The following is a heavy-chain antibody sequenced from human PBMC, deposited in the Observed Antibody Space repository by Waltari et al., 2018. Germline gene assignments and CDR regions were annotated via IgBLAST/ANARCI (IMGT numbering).Heavy chain of an antibody. V-gene: IGHV3-7*03. D-gene: IGHD3-16*01. CDR1: GLPLNGYW. Sequence: EVQLVESGGALVQPGGSLRLSCADSGLPLNGYWMRWVRQAPGKGLEWVANIKHDGSEKHFGDSVKGRFTISRDNAKNSLYLETNSLRTEDTAVYYCARGGMTRFDYWGQGTLVTVSS. CDR3: ARGGMTRFDY. J-gene: IGHJ4*02. CDR2: IKHDGSEK.